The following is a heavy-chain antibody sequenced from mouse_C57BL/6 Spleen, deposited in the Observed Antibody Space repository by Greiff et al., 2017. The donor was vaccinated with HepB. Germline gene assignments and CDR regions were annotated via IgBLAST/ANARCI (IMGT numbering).Heavy chain of an antibody. D-gene: IGHD1-1*01. Sequence: EVQLQQSGAELVRPGASVKLSCTASGFNIKDYYMHWVKQRPEQGLEWIGRIDPEDGDTEYAPKFQGKATMTADTSSNTAYLQLSSLTSEDTAVSYCTPTTVVGDFDYWGQGTTLTVSS. V-gene: IGHV14-1*01. CDR3: TPTTVVGDFDY. J-gene: IGHJ2*01. CDR2: IDPEDGDT. CDR1: GFNIKDYY.